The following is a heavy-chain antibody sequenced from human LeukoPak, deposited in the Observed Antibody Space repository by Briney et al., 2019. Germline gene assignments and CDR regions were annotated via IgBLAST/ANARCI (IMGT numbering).Heavy chain of an antibody. D-gene: IGHD3-22*01. CDR1: GFTFDDYA. Sequence: SLRLSCAASGFTFDDYAMHWVRQAPGKGLEWVSGISWNSGNIGYADSVKGRITISRDNAKNSLYLQMNSLRAEDTALYYCAKGWHNSGYSSDIDYWGQGTLVTVSS. J-gene: IGHJ4*02. CDR2: ISWNSGNI. CDR3: AKGWHNSGYSSDIDY. V-gene: IGHV3-9*01.